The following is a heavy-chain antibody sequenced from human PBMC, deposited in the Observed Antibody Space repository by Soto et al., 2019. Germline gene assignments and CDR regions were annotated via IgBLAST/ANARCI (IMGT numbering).Heavy chain of an antibody. V-gene: IGHV1-69*01. CDR1: GGIFSTFA. CDR3: ANSSSPSQSCYGTLEF. Sequence: QVQLVQSGAEVKKPGSSVKVSCTASGGIFSTFAITWVRHIPGQGLEWMGGIIPISGKADYAQKFQGRLWINADDATTTASMQRRSLRSDVTAVYYCANSSSPSQSCYGTLEFWGQRTLVTVSS. CDR2: IIPISGKA. J-gene: IGHJ4*02. D-gene: IGHD5-12*01.